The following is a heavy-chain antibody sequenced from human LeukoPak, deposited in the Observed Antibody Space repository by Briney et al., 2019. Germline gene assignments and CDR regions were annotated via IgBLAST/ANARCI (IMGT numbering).Heavy chain of an antibody. Sequence: GGSLRLSCAASGFTVSSNYMSWVRQAPGKGLEWVSVIYSGGSTYYADSVKGRFTISRDNSKNTLYLQMNSLRAEDTAVYYCARGGGRGFWSGYYQYYFDYWGQGTLVTVSS. D-gene: IGHD3-3*01. CDR1: GFTVSSNY. CDR2: IYSGGST. J-gene: IGHJ4*02. CDR3: ARGGGRGFWSGYYQYYFDY. V-gene: IGHV3-53*01.